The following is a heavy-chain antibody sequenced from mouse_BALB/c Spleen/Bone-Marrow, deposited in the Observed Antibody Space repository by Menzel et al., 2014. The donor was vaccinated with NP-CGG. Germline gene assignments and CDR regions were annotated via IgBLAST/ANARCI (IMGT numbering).Heavy chain of an antibody. Sequence: EVKLMESGGGLVQPGGSRKLSCAASGFTFSSFGMHWVRQAPEKGLEWVALISSGSSIIYYADTVKGRFTISRDNPKNTLFLQMTSLRSGDTAMYYCAGSQFYGNYFDSWGQGTTLTVSS. CDR3: AGSQFYGNYFDS. D-gene: IGHD2-1*01. CDR1: GFTFSSFG. V-gene: IGHV5-17*02. CDR2: ISSGSSII. J-gene: IGHJ2*01.